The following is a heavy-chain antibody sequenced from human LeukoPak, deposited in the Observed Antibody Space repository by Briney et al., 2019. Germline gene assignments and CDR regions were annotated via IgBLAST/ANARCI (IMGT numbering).Heavy chain of an antibody. CDR2: IRYDGSTK. Sequence: PGGSLRLSCAASGFTFNDYAMHWVRQAPGKGLEWVAFIRYDGSTKFYTDSVKGRFAISRDNSKNTLSLQMNSLRTEDTAVYYCAALHTGTFVDYWGQGTLVTVSS. D-gene: IGHD4-17*01. CDR3: AALHTGTFVDY. V-gene: IGHV3-30*02. J-gene: IGHJ4*02. CDR1: GFTFNDYA.